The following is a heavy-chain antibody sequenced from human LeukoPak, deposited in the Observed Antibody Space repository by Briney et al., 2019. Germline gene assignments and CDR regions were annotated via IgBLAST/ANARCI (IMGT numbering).Heavy chain of an antibody. J-gene: IGHJ4*02. Sequence: GGFLRLSCAASGFTFDDYAMHWVRQAPGKGLEWVSGISWNSGSIGYADSVKGRFTISRDNAKNSLYLQMNSLRAEDTAVYYCAQEGSYCGGDCYSDYWGQGTLVTVSS. CDR2: ISWNSGSI. V-gene: IGHV3-9*01. CDR1: GFTFDDYA. CDR3: AQEGSYCGGDCYSDY. D-gene: IGHD2-21*02.